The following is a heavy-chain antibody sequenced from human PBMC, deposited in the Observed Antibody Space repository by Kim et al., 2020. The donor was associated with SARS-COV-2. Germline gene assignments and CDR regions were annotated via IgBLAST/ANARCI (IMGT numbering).Heavy chain of an antibody. CDR1: GFTFGDYT. CDR3: TRVTQLVGRRALYYYYGMDV. Sequence: GGSLRLSCTASGFTFGDYTMSWVRQAPGKGLEWVGFIRSKAYGGTTEYAASVKGRFTISRDDSKSIAYLQMNSLKTEDTAVYYCTRVTQLVGRRALYYYYGMDVWGQGTTVTVSS. CDR2: IRSKAYGGTT. D-gene: IGHD6-13*01. V-gene: IGHV3-49*04. J-gene: IGHJ6*02.